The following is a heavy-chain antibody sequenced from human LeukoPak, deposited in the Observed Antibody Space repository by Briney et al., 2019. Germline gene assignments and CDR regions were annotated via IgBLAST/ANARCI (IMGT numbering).Heavy chain of an antibody. J-gene: IGHJ4*02. Sequence: PGGSLRLSCAASGFTFSSYAMSWVRQAPGKGLEWVSAISGSGGSTYYADSVKGRFPISRDNSKNTLYLQMNSLRAEDTAVYYCAKGGSGHSVGGSCYYDYWGQGTLVTVSS. D-gene: IGHD2-15*01. CDR1: GFTFSSYA. V-gene: IGHV3-23*01. CDR2: ISGSGGST. CDR3: AKGGSGHSVGGSCYYDY.